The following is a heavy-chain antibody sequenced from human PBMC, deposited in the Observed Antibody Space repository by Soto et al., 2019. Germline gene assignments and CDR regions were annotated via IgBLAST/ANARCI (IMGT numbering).Heavy chain of an antibody. V-gene: IGHV3-64D*06. CDR1: GFTFSIYA. D-gene: IGHD3-22*01. Sequence: GGSLRLSCSASGFTFSIYAMHWVLQAPGKGLEYVSSISTDGGNTHYADSVKGRFTISRDNSKNTVYLQMSSLRAEDTAVYYCVKGEYYYDSSGYYPFDFWGQGTLVTVSS. CDR3: VKGEYYYDSSGYYPFDF. CDR2: ISTDGGNT. J-gene: IGHJ4*02.